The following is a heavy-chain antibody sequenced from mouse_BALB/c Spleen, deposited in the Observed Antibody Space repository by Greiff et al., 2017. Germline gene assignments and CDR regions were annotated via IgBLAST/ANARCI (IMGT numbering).Heavy chain of an antibody. V-gene: IGHV2-9*02. CDR2: IWAGGST. CDR3: AREDGYYGAY. CDR1: GFSLTSYG. J-gene: IGHJ3*01. D-gene: IGHD2-3*01. Sequence: VQLVESGPGLVAPSQSLSITCTVSGFSLTSYGVHWVRQPPGKGLEWLGVIWAGGSTNYNSALMSRLSISKDNSKSQVFLKMNSLQTDDTAMYYCAREDGYYGAYWGQGTLVTVSA.